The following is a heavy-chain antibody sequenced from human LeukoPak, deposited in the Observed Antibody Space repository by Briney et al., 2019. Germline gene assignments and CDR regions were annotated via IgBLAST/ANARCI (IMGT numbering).Heavy chain of an antibody. CDR2: ISSSGDRT. CDR3: AKKLVAGENHWFDP. V-gene: IGHV3-23*01. D-gene: IGHD6-19*01. CDR1: GFTFSSYA. Sequence: GGSLRLSCAASGFTFSSYAMTWVRQAPGKGLEWVSVISSSGDRTYYADSVEGRFTISRDNSKNTLYLQMNSLRAEDTAIYYCAKKLVAGENHWFDPWGQGTLVTVSS. J-gene: IGHJ5*02.